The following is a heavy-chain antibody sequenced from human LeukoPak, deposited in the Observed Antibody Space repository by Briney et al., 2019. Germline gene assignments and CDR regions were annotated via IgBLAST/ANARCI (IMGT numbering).Heavy chain of an antibody. CDR1: GGSITNTNY. J-gene: IGHJ4*02. Sequence: PSETLSLTCGVSGGSITNTNYWTWVRQPPGKGLEWIGEVNLQGSTNYNPSLMGRAAISVDKSENHISLQLTSVTAADTAVYYCAREGGPYRPLDYSGQGTLVTVSS. V-gene: IGHV4-4*02. CDR2: VNLQGST. CDR3: AREGGPYRPLDY.